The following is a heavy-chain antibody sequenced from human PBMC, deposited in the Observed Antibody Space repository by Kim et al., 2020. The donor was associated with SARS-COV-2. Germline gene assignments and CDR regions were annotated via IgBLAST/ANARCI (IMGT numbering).Heavy chain of an antibody. V-gene: IGHV4-31*03. CDR2: IYYSGST. D-gene: IGHD3-22*01. CDR3: ARTPITMIVVVDAFDI. J-gene: IGHJ3*02. Sequence: SETLSLTCTVSGGSISSGGYYWSWIRQDPGKGLEWIGYIYYSGSTYYNPSLKSRVTISVDTSKNQFSLKLSSVTAADTAVYYCARTPITMIVVVDAFDIWGQGTMVTVSS. CDR1: GGSISSGGYY.